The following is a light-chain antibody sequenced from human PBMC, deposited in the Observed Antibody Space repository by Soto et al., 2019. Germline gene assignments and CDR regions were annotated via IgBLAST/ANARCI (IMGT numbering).Light chain of an antibody. J-gene: IGLJ1*01. CDR1: SSDVGGYKY. Sequence: QSALTQPPSASGSPGQSVTISCTGTSSDVGGYKYVSWFQQHPGKAPKLMICEVSKRPSGVPDRCSGSRSGNTASLTVSGLQAEDEADYYCCSYAGSNNYVFGTGTKLTVL. V-gene: IGLV2-8*01. CDR3: CSYAGSNNYV. CDR2: EVS.